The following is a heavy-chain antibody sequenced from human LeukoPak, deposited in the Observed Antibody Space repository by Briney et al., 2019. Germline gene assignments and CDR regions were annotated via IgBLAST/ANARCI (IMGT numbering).Heavy chain of an antibody. Sequence: EASETLSLTCAVYGGSFSGYYWSWIRQPPGKGLEWIGYIYYSGSTNYNPSLKSRVTISVDTSKNQFSLKLSSVTAADTAVYYCARGATTYYYDSSGYYFDYWGQGTLVTVSS. V-gene: IGHV4-59*12. CDR1: GGSFSGYY. J-gene: IGHJ4*02. CDR2: IYYSGST. D-gene: IGHD3-22*01. CDR3: ARGATTYYYDSSGYYFDY.